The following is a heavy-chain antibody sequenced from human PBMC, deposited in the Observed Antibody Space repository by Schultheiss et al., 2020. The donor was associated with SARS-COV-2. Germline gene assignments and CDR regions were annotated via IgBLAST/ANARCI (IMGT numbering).Heavy chain of an antibody. CDR1: GYSFTSYW. D-gene: IGHD3-22*01. J-gene: IGHJ4*02. CDR3: ARHMSSGYLDY. Sequence: GGSLRLSCKGSGYSFTSYWIGWVRQMPGKGLEWMGIIYPGDSDTRYRPSFEGQVTISVDKSINTAYLQWSSLKASDTAMYYCARHMSSGYLDYWGQGTLVTVSS. V-gene: IGHV5-51*01. CDR2: IYPGDSDT.